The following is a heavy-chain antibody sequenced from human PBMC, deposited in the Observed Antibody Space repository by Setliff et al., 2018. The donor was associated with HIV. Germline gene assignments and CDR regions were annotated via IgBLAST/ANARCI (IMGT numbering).Heavy chain of an antibody. Sequence: GGSLRLSCEASGFSFSSYTMSWVRQAPGKGLEWVANIKQDGSEKYYVDSVKGRFTISRDNAKNSLYLQMNSLRAEDTAVYYCTAALQQQVVRWFDPWGQGTLVTVSS. CDR1: GFSFSSYT. J-gene: IGHJ5*02. CDR2: IKQDGSEK. D-gene: IGHD6-13*01. V-gene: IGHV3-7*03. CDR3: TAALQQQVVRWFDP.